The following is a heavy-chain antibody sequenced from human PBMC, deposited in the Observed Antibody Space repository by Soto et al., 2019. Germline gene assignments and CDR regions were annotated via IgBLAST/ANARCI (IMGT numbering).Heavy chain of an antibody. V-gene: IGHV3-30*18. CDR1: GFTFSSYG. CDR3: ANLQATYDSSGYYTWLLDYYGMDF. CDR2: ISYDGSNK. Sequence: GRSLRLSCAAPGFTFSSYGMHLVRQAPGKGLEWVAVISYDGSNKYYADSVKGRFTISRDNSKNTLYLQMNSLRAEDTAVYYCANLQATYDSSGYYTWLLDYYGMDFWGQGTTVTVPS. D-gene: IGHD3-22*01. J-gene: IGHJ6*02.